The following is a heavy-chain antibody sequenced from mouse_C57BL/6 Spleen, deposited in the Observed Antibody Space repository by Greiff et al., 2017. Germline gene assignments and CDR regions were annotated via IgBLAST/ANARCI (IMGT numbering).Heavy chain of an antibody. V-gene: IGHV1-52*01. CDR2: IDPSDSDT. CDR3: GRADDYPHYYAMDY. Sequence: QVQLQQPGAELVRPGSSVKLSCKASGYTFTSYWMHWVKQRPIQGLEWIGNIDPSDSDTHYNQKFKDKATLTVDKSSSTAYMQLSSLTSEDSAVYYCGRADDYPHYYAMDYWGQGTSVTVSS. D-gene: IGHD2-4*01. CDR1: GYTFTSYW. J-gene: IGHJ4*01.